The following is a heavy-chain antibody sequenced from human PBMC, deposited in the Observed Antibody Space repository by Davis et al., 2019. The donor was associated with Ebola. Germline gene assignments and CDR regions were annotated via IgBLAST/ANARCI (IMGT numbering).Heavy chain of an antibody. V-gene: IGHV4-39*01. D-gene: IGHD2-21*01. CDR3: KGDTYYYYDMDA. CDR2: IYYSGIT. CDR1: GGSIISSSSY. J-gene: IGHJ6*02. Sequence: SETLSLTCTVSGGSIISSSSYWGWIRQPPRKGLEWIGSIYYSGITYYNPSLKSRVTISVDTSKNQFSLKLSSVTAADTAVYFCKGDTYYYYDMDAWGQGTTVTVSS.